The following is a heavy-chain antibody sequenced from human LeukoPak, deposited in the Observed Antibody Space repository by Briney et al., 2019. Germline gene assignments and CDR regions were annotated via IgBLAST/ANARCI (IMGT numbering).Heavy chain of an antibody. CDR1: GFTFSSYA. J-gene: IGHJ4*02. CDR2: ISYDGSNK. V-gene: IGHV3-30-3*02. CDR3: AKQLGYCSDGSCYFPY. D-gene: IGHD2-15*01. Sequence: GGSLRLSCAASGFTFSSYAMHWVRQAPGKGLEWVAVISYDGSNKYYADSVQGRLTISRDNSKSTLCLQMNSLRAEDTAVYYCAKQLGYCSDGSCYFPYWGQGTLVTVSS.